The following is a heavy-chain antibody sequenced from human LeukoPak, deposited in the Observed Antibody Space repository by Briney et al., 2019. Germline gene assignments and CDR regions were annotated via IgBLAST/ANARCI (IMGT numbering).Heavy chain of an antibody. V-gene: IGHV4-34*01. J-gene: IGHJ4*02. CDR1: GGSFSGYY. CDR2: INHSGST. D-gene: IGHD2-8*01. Sequence: PSETLSLTCAVYGGSFSGYYWSWIRQPPGKGLEWIGEINHSGSTNYNPSLKSRVTVSVDTSKNQFSLKLSSVTAADTAVYYCARDERSNGATPYFDYWGQGTLVTVSS. CDR3: ARDERSNGATPYFDY.